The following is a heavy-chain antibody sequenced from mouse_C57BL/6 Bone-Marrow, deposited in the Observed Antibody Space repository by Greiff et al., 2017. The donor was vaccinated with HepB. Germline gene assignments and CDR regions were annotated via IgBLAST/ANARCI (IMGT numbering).Heavy chain of an antibody. CDR1: GFTFTDYY. D-gene: IGHD1-1*01. J-gene: IGHJ3*01. CDR3: ARYCYGRLPWFAY. Sequence: EVKVVESGGGLVQPGGSLSVSCAASGFTFTDYYMRWVSQPPGKALEWLGFIRNKANGYTTEYSAYVKGRFTISRDNSQSILYLQMYALRAEDSATYYCARYCYGRLPWFAYWGQGTLVTVSA. CDR2: IRNKANGYTT. V-gene: IGHV7-3*01.